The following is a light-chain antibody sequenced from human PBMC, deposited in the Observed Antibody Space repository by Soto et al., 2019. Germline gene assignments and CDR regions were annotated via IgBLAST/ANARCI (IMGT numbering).Light chain of an antibody. V-gene: IGLV2-14*01. CDR2: EVS. J-gene: IGLJ1*01. Sequence: QSVLTQPASVSGSPGQSITISCTGTSSDVGGYNYVSWYRQHPGNASKLMIYEVSNRPSGVSNRFSGSKSGNTASLTISGLQADDEADYYCCSYKSGGTPAYVFGTGTKVTVL. CDR1: SSDVGGYNY. CDR3: CSYKSGGTPAYV.